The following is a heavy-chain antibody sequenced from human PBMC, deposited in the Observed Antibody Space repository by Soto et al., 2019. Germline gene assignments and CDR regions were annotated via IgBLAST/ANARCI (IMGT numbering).Heavy chain of an antibody. D-gene: IGHD3-22*01. J-gene: IGHJ4*02. V-gene: IGHV1-18*04. CDR2: ISAYNGNT. CDR3: ARDLGYYYDSSGYGLGY. Sequence: GASVKVSCKASGYTFTSYGISWVRQAPGQGLEWMGWISAYNGNTNYAQKLRGRVTMTTDTSTSTAYMELRSLRSDDTAVYYCARDLGYYYDSSGYGLGYWGQGTLVTVSS. CDR1: GYTFTSYG.